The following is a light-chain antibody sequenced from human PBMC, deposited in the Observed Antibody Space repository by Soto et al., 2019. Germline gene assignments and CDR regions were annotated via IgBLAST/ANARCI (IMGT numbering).Light chain of an antibody. V-gene: IGKV3-15*01. Sequence: EIVMTQSPATLSVSPGARATLSCRASQSVPSNLAWYQQKPGQAPRLLSSGASTRATGIPARFSGSGSGTEFTLIISSLHSEDFAVYYCQQYHHWPWTFGQGTKVEI. CDR2: GAS. CDR1: QSVPSN. J-gene: IGKJ1*01. CDR3: QQYHHWPWT.